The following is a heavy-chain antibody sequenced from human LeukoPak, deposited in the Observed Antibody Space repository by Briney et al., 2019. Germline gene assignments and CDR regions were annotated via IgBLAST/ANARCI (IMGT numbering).Heavy chain of an antibody. CDR3: ARIQPYGSGSYRFDY. J-gene: IGHJ4*02. Sequence: SETLSLTCAVYGGSFSGYYWSWIRQPPGKGLEWIGEVNHSGSTNYNPSLKSRVTISVDTSKNQFSLKLSSVTAADTAVYYCARIQPYGSGSYRFDYWGQGTLVTVSS. CDR1: GGSFSGYY. D-gene: IGHD3-10*01. V-gene: IGHV4-34*01. CDR2: VNHSGST.